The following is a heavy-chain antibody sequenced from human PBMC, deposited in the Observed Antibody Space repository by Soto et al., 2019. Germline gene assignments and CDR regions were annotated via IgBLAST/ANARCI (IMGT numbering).Heavy chain of an antibody. V-gene: IGHV1-69*12. CDR1: GGTFRTAA. J-gene: IGHJ6*02. CDR3: ARDNDRPQLGGNYYYILDV. Sequence: QVQLEQSGAEVKKPGSSVKVSCKASGGTFRTAAVSWVRQAPGQGLEWMGGIMPVFRTPDYAQKFHGRVTITADESTSTAYTELSGLRSDATAVYYCARDNDRPQLGGNYYYILDVWGQGTTITVSS. D-gene: IGHD2-8*01. CDR2: IMPVFRTP.